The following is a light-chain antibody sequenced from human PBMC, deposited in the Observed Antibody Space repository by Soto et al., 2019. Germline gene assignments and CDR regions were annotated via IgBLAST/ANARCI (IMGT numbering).Light chain of an antibody. J-gene: IGLJ1*01. V-gene: IGLV1-40*01. CDR3: QSFDSSLGDDV. Sequence: QSVLTQPPSVSGAPGQRVTISCTGSSSNIGGGYDVHWYQQLPGTAPKLLIYRNDNRPSGVPDRFSGSKSGTSASLAITGLQAEDEAYYYCQSFDSSLGDDVFGTGTKLTVL. CDR1: SSNIGGGYD. CDR2: RND.